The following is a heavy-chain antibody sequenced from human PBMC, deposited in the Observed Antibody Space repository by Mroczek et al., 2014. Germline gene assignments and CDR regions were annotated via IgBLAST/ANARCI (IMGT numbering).Heavy chain of an antibody. V-gene: IGHV4-31*03. CDR3: ARLAYCGGDCYRNNWFDP. CDR1: GGSISSGGYY. Sequence: QVQLQQSGPGLVKPSQTLSLTCTVSGGSISSGGYYWSWIRQHPGKGLEWIGYIYYSGSTYYNPSLKSRVTISVDTSKNQFSLKLSSVTAADTAVYYCARLAYCGGDCYRNNWFDPWGQGTWSPSP. J-gene: IGHJ5*02. CDR2: IYYSGST. D-gene: IGHD2-21*02.